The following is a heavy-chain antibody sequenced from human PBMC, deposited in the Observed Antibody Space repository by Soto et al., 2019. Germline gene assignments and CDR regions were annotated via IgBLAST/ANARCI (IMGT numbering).Heavy chain of an antibody. CDR1: GSSISSNNW. CDR3: ARIQDGDAFDM. Sequence: QVQLQESGPGLVKPSGTLYLTCTVSGSSISSNNWWTLVRQSPGKGLEWIGKISQSGRANYNPSRRGRGWMSIDKSKNLLSLKVKYVNAADTAVYYCARIQDGDAFDMWGQGTMVTVSS. CDR2: ISQSGRA. V-gene: IGHV4-4*02. J-gene: IGHJ3*02.